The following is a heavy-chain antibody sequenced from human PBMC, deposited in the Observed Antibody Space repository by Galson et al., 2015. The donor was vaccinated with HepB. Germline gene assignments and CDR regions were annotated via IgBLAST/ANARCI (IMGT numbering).Heavy chain of an antibody. V-gene: IGHV1-2*02. CDR1: GYTFTGYY. D-gene: IGHD3-16*01. CDR3: ASAACTYTTSCSPDFP. J-gene: IGHJ5*02. Sequence: SCKASGYTFTGYYIHWVRQVPGQGLEWMGWINPHSSGTNYAQKFQGRVTMTRDTSISTAYMELSSLRSDDTAVYYCASAACTYTTSCSPDFPWGQGTLVTVSS. CDR2: INPHSSGT.